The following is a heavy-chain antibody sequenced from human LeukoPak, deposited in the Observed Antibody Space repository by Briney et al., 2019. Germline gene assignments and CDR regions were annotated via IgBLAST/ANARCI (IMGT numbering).Heavy chain of an antibody. V-gene: IGHV4-30-4*01. CDR3: VREHDWGDFDY. Sequence: SQTLSLTCTVSGGSISSGDSYWSWIRQPPGKGLEWIGYIYYSGSTYYNPSLKSRVTISVDTSKNQFSLRLSSVTAADTAVYYCVREHDWGDFDYWGQGALVTVSS. CDR2: IYYSGST. D-gene: IGHD3-9*01. J-gene: IGHJ4*02. CDR1: GGSISSGDSY.